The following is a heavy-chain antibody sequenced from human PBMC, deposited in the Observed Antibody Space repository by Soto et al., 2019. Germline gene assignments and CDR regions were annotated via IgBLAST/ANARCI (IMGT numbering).Heavy chain of an antibody. CDR1: GGTFSSYA. J-gene: IGHJ6*02. CDR3: ARDRITMVGAISGRDV. D-gene: IGHD3-10*02. V-gene: IGHV1-69*01. CDR2: IIPIFGTA. Sequence: QVQLVQSGAEVKKPGSSVKVSCKASGGTFSSYAISWVRQAPGQGLEWMGGIIPIFGTANYAQKFQGRVMFTGDDSTSTANMELGSRIYGDTAVYYWARDRITMVGAISGRDVWGQGPTVTASS.